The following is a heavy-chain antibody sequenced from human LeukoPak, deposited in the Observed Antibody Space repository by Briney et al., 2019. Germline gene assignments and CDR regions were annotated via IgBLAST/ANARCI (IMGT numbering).Heavy chain of an antibody. D-gene: IGHD6-13*01. CDR1: GGSINSSSYY. V-gene: IGHV4-39*02. Sequence: PSETLSLTCTVSGGSINSSSYYWGWIRQPPGKGLEWIGSIYYIEKTYYNPSLKSRVTISVDTSKNHFSLKLGSVTAADTAVYYCASPGIVAAGTDRGFDYWGQGTLVTVSS. CDR3: ASPGIVAAGTDRGFDY. J-gene: IGHJ4*02. CDR2: IYYIEKT.